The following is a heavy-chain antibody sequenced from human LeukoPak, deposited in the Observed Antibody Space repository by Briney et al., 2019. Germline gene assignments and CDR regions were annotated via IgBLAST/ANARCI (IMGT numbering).Heavy chain of an antibody. V-gene: IGHV3-30*18. CDR3: AKSRGVVPAAPLGY. Sequence: GGSLRLSCAASGFTFSSYGMHGVRRAPARGLEWVAVISYDGSNKYYADSVKGRFTISRDNSKNTLYLQMNSLRAEDTAVYYCAKSRGVVPAAPLGYWGQGTLVTVSS. CDR2: ISYDGSNK. D-gene: IGHD2-2*01. J-gene: IGHJ4*02. CDR1: GFTFSSYG.